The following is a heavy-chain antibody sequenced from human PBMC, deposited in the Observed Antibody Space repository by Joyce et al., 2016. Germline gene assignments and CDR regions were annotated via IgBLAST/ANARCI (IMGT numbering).Heavy chain of an antibody. V-gene: IGHV1-2*06. CDR2: INPNSGGT. D-gene: IGHD3-3*01. CDR1: GYTFTGYY. Sequence: QVQLVQSGAEVKKPGASVKVSCKASGYTFTGYYMHWVRQAPGQGLELMGRINPNSGGTNYAQKFQGRVTMTRDTSISTAYMELSRLRSDDTAVYYCARSLLRFLEWLEIDYWGQGTLVTVSS. CDR3: ARSLLRFLEWLEIDY. J-gene: IGHJ4*02.